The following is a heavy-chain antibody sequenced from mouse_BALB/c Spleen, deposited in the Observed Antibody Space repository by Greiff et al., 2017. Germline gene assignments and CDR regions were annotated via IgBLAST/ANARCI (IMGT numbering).Heavy chain of an antibody. J-gene: IGHJ1*01. D-gene: IGHD1-1*01. CDR3: ARDGNYYGSSYGYFDV. V-gene: IGHV5-4*02. CDR1: GFTFSDYY. Sequence: EVQLVESGGGLVKPGGSLKLSCAASGFTFSDYYMYWVRQTPEKRLEWVATISDGGSYTYYPDSVKGRFTISRDNAKNNLYLQMSSLKSEDTAMYYCARDGNYYGSSYGYFDVWGAGTTVTVSS. CDR2: ISDGGSYT.